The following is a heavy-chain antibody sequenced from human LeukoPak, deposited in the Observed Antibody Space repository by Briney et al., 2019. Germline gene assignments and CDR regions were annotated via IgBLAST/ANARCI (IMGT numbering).Heavy chain of an antibody. V-gene: IGHV4-31*03. CDR1: GGSISSGGYY. J-gene: IGHJ4*02. Sequence: SQTLSLTCTVSGGSISSGGYYWSWIRQHPGKGLEWIGEINHSGSTNYNPSLKSRVTISVDTSKNQFSLKLSSVTAADTAVYYCARVRYYYDSSGYYRGRYYFDYWGQGTLVTVSS. CDR2: INHSGST. CDR3: ARVRYYYDSSGYYRGRYYFDY. D-gene: IGHD3-22*01.